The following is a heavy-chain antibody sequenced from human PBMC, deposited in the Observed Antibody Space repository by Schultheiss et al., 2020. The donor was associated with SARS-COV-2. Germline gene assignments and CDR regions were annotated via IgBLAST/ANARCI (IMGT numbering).Heavy chain of an antibody. D-gene: IGHD6-13*01. CDR1: GGSISSGGYY. V-gene: IGHV4-39*07. CDR3: ARVAEQQLEFDY. CDR2: IYHSGST. Sequence: SETLSLTCTVSGGSISSGGYYWGWIRQPPGKGLEWIGSIYHSGSTYYNPSLKSRVTISVDTSKNQFSLKLSSVTAADTAVYYCARVAEQQLEFDYWGQGTLVTVSA. J-gene: IGHJ4*02.